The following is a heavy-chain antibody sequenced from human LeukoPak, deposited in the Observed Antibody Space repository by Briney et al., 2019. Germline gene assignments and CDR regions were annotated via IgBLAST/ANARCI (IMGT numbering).Heavy chain of an antibody. J-gene: IGHJ3*02. CDR3: AKGDLGWPQDGAFDT. D-gene: IGHD5-24*01. CDR1: GFKFDDYA. Sequence: SGGSLRLSCEASGFKFDDYAMHWVRQGPGKGLEWVSSISWNSGTIRYGDSVKGRFTISRDNVRNSLYLEMKSLRTDDMALYYCAKGDLGWPQDGAFDTWGQGAMVTVSS. V-gene: IGHV3-9*03. CDR2: ISWNSGTI.